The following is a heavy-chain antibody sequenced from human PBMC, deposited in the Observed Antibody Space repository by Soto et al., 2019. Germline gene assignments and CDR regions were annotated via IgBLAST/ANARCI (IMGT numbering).Heavy chain of an antibody. CDR2: ISYSGST. D-gene: IGHD3-10*01. Sequence: SETLSLTCTVSGGSISSGNYYWSWIRQPPGKGLEWIGFISYSGSTYYSLSLKSRVTISVDTSKNQFSLNLSSVTAADTAVYYCASLGSFYGSGNYYYYGTDVWGQGTTVTVSS. CDR3: ASLGSFYGSGNYYYYGTDV. J-gene: IGHJ6*02. V-gene: IGHV4-30-4*01. CDR1: GGSISSGNYY.